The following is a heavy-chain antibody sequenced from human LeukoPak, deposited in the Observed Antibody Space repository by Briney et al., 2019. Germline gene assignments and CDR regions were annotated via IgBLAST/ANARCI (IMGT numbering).Heavy chain of an antibody. CDR2: IYHSGNT. CDR1: GYSISSGYY. J-gene: IGHJ6*03. Sequence: PSETLSLTCAVSGYSISSGYYWGWIRQPPGKGLDWIASIYHSGNTYYNPSLKSRVTISVDTSKNQFSLKLSSVTAADTAVYYCANIKTGEDTAAMDVWGKGTTVTVSS. CDR3: ANIKTGEDTAAMDV. D-gene: IGHD5-18*01. V-gene: IGHV4-38-2*01.